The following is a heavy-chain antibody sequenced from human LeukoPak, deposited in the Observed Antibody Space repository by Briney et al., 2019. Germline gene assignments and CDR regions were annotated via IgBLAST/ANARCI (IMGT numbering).Heavy chain of an antibody. V-gene: IGHV3-30-3*01. J-gene: IGHJ4*02. D-gene: IGHD2-2*01. CDR2: ISYDGNTK. Sequence: PGGSLRLSCAASGFTFSSYTMHWVRQAPGKGLEWVAVISYDGNTKNYADSVKGRFTISRDDSKSTLYLQMNSLRDEDTAVYYCARRVQATVLDYWGQGTLLTVSS. CDR3: ARRVQATVLDY. CDR1: GFTFSSYT.